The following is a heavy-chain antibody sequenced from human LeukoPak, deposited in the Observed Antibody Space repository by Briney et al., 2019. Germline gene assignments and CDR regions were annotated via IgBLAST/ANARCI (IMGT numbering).Heavy chain of an antibody. CDR3: AKDLDNG. CDR2: ISYDGSDK. J-gene: IGHJ4*02. Sequence: GGSLRLSCAASGFTFSSYGMRWVRQAPGKGLEWVAVISYDGSDKYYADSVKGRFTISRDNSKNTLYLQMNSLRAEDTAVYYCAKDLDNGWGQGTLVTVSS. D-gene: IGHD2-2*03. CDR1: GFTFSSYG. V-gene: IGHV3-30*18.